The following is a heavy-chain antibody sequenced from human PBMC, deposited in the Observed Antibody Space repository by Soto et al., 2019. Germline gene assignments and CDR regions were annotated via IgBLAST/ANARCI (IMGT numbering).Heavy chain of an antibody. V-gene: IGHV4-31*03. CDR2: IYYSGST. CDR1: GGSISSGGYY. Sequence: SETLSLTCTVSGGSISSGGYYWSWIRQHPGKGLEWIGYIYYSGSTYYNPSLKSRVTISVDTSKNQFSLKLSSVTAADTAVYYCASLHYYGSFSDGFDIWGQGTTVPVSS. CDR3: ASLHYYGSFSDGFDI. J-gene: IGHJ3*02. D-gene: IGHD3-10*01.